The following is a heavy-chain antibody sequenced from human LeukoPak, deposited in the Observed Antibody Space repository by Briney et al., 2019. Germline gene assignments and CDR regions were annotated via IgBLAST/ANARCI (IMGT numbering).Heavy chain of an antibody. CDR2: IYYSGST. CDR3: AGYYYDFWSGYYGFSNWFDP. J-gene: IGHJ5*02. V-gene: IGHV4-59*01. CDR1: GGSISSYY. D-gene: IGHD3-3*01. Sequence: PSETLSLTCTVSGGSISSYYWSWIRQPPWKGLEWIGYIYYSGSTNYNPSLKSRVTISVDTSKNQFSLKLSSVTAADTAVYYCAGYYYDFWSGYYGFSNWFDPWGQGTLVTVSS.